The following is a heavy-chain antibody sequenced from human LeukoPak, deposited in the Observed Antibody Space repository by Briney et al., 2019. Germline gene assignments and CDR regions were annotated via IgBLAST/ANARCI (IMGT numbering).Heavy chain of an antibody. J-gene: IGHJ6*02. CDR3: TTDNRERDGYNFVYYYGMDV. CDR1: GFTFSNAW. CDR2: IKSKTDGGTT. V-gene: IGHV3-15*01. Sequence: GGSLRLSCAASGFTFSNAWMSWVRQAPGKGLEWVGRIKSKTDGGTTDYAAPVKGRFTISRDDSKNTLYLQMNSLKTEDTAVYYCTTDNRERDGYNFVYYYGMDVWGQGTTVTVSS. D-gene: IGHD5-12*01.